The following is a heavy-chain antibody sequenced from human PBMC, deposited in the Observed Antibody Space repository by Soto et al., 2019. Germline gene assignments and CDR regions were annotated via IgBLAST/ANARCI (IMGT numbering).Heavy chain of an antibody. CDR1: GYTFTSYG. CDR3: ARGGSAYSSGWYMSY. V-gene: IGHV1-18*01. CDR2: ISAYNGNT. J-gene: IGHJ4*02. Sequence: QVQLVQSGAEVKKPGASVKVSCKASGYTFTSYGISWVRQAPGQGLEWMGWISAYNGNTNYAQKLQGRVTMTTDTSTSKDYMELRSRRSDETAVYYCARGGSAYSSGWYMSYWGQGTLVTVSS. D-gene: IGHD6-19*01.